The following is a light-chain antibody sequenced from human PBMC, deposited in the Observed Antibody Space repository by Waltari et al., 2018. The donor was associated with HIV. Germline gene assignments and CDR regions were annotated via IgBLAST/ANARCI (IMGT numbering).Light chain of an antibody. Sequence: QSVLTQPPSASGTPGPRVTISRSGRSSNTGSNTVNWYQKLPGPAPKLLLYSNNPGPAGVPGRFAGSKSGAAASRAISGRQAEDEADYYCAGWGDSLNGPVFGGGTKLTVL. J-gene: IGLJ2*01. CDR2: SNN. V-gene: IGLV1-44*01. CDR1: SSNTGSNT. CDR3: AGWGDSLNGPV.